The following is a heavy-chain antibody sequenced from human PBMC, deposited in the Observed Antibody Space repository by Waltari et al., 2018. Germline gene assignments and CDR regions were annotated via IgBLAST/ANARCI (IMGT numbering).Heavy chain of an antibody. CDR1: CYSMSSNDW. J-gene: IGHJ4*02. CDR3: ARDRGRGLYLDS. V-gene: IGHV4-4*02. Sequence: QLQLQESGPGLVNPSGTLSLTCVVSCYSMSSNDWLSWVRQSPGKGLEWIGQVHRSGRTNYNPSFASRVTVSGDTYINQFSLKVYSATAADTAVYYCARDRGRGLYLDSWGPGTLVTVSP. D-gene: IGHD2-15*01. CDR2: VHRSGRT.